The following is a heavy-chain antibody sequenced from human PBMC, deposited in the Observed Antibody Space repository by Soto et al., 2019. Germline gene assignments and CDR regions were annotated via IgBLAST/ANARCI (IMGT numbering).Heavy chain of an antibody. D-gene: IGHD3-9*01. V-gene: IGHV1-2*04. CDR2: INPNSGGT. CDR1: GYTFTGYY. CDR3: ARERAGLRYFELDY. J-gene: IGHJ4*02. Sequence: QVQLVQSGAEVKKPGASVKVSCKASGYTFTGYYMHWVRQAPGQGLEWMGWINPNSGGTNYAQKCQGWGSMTRDTSISTADMELGRLRSDDTAVYYCARERAGLRYFELDYWGQGTLVTVSS.